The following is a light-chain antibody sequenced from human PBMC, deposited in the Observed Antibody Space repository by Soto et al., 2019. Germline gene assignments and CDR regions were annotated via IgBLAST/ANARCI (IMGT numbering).Light chain of an antibody. Sequence: EIVMTQSPATLSVSPGERATLSCRASQSVSSNLAWYQQKPGQAPRLLIYAASTRATGIPARFSGSGSGTEFTLTISSLQSEDFAVYYCQQYNNWPPVTFGPGTKVDIK. J-gene: IGKJ3*01. CDR1: QSVSSN. V-gene: IGKV3-15*01. CDR3: QQYNNWPPVT. CDR2: AAS.